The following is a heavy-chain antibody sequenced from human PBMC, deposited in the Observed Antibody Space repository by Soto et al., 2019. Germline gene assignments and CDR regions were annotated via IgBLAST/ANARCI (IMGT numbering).Heavy chain of an antibody. J-gene: IGHJ4*02. CDR1: GDSISGYY. CDR3: ARSGYSSAWYTEFDS. CDR2: IYASGST. Sequence: PSETLSLTCTVSGDSISGYYWNWIRQPAGKGLEWIGRIYASGSTISNRSLRSRVALSVDTSKNQFSLNLNSVTAADTAMYYCARSGYSSAWYTEFDSWSQGILVTVSS. D-gene: IGHD6-19*01. V-gene: IGHV4-4*07.